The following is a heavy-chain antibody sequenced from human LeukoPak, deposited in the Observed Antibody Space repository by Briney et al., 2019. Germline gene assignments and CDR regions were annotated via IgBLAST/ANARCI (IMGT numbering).Heavy chain of an antibody. CDR2: IYYSGST. CDR1: GGSISSYY. CDR3: ARRGPPRTMLRGVKSGWFDP. J-gene: IGHJ5*02. V-gene: IGHV4-59*01. D-gene: IGHD3-10*01. Sequence: SETLSLTCTVSGGSISSYYWRWIRQPPGKGLEWIGYIYYSGSTNYNPSLKSRVTISVDTSKNQFSLKLSSVTAADTAVYYCARRGPPRTMLRGVKSGWFDPWGQGTLVTVSS.